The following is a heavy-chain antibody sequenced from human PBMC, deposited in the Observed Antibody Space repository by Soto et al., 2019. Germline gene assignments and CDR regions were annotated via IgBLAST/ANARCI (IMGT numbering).Heavy chain of an antibody. D-gene: IGHD2-21*02. Sequence: GASVKVSCKASGYTFTGYYMHWVRQAPGQGLEWMGWINPNSGGTNYAQKFQGWVTMTRDTSISTAYMELSRLRSDDTAVYYCAREGPPRDSLWVGYYYGMDVWGQGTTVTVSS. CDR3: AREGPPRDSLWVGYYYGMDV. CDR1: GYTFTGYY. V-gene: IGHV1-2*04. J-gene: IGHJ6*02. CDR2: INPNSGGT.